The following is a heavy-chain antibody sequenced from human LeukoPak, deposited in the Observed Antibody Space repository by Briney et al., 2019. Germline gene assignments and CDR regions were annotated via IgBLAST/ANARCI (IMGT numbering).Heavy chain of an antibody. CDR1: GFTFSSYW. CDR2: IKQDGSEK. J-gene: IGHJ4*02. Sequence: GSLRLSCAASGFTFSSYWMSWVRQAPGKGLEWVANIKQDGSEKYYVDSVKGRFTISRDNAKNSLYLQMNSLRAEDTAVYYCARVQRYGGNSWFDYWGQGTLVTVSS. CDR3: ARVQRYGGNSWFDY. D-gene: IGHD4-23*01. V-gene: IGHV3-7*01.